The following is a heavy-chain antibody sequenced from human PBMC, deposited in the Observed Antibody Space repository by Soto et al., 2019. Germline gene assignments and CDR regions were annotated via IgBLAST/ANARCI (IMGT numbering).Heavy chain of an antibody. CDR3: ARDTYCYDSSGYYIAHFDY. V-gene: IGHV1-18*04. J-gene: IGHJ4*02. CDR1: GYTFTSYG. Sequence: ASVKVSCKASGYTFTSYGISWVRQAPGQGLEWMGWISAYNGNTNYAQKLQGRVTMTTDTSTSTAYMELRSLRSDDTAVYYCARDTYCYDSSGYYIAHFDYWGQGTLVTVSS. D-gene: IGHD3-22*01. CDR2: ISAYNGNT.